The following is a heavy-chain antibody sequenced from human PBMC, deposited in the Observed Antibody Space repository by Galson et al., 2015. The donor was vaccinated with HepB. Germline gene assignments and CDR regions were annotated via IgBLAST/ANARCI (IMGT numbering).Heavy chain of an antibody. D-gene: IGHD5-24*01. V-gene: IGHV1-18*04. CDR1: GYTFSSYG. Sequence: SVKVSCKASGYTFSSYGFSWVRQAPGQGLEWMGWISAYNGNTNYAQKLQGRVTMTTDSSTSTAYMELRSLRSDDTATYYCALSTDGYNWHYWGQGTLVTVSS. J-gene: IGHJ4*02. CDR3: ALSTDGYNWHY. CDR2: ISAYNGNT.